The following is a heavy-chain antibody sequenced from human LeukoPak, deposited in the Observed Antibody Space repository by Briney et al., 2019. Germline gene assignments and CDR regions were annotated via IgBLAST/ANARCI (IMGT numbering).Heavy chain of an antibody. V-gene: IGHV4-59*08. CDR3: ASLSTVTQGYFDS. CDR2: IYYTGST. J-gene: IGHJ4*02. D-gene: IGHD4-17*01. Sequence: SETLSLPCTVSGGSISSFNWSGIRQPPGKGLEWIGYIYYTGSTNYNPSLKSRLTISVDASKNQLSLNLSSVTATDTAVYYCASLSTVTQGYFDSWGQGNLVTVSS. CDR1: GGSISSFN.